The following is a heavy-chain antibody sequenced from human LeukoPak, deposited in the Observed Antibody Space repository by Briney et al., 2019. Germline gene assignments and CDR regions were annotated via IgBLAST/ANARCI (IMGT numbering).Heavy chain of an antibody. Sequence: GSLRLSCAASGFTFSSYWMSWVRQAPGKGLEWVANIKQDGSEEYYVDSVKGRFTISRDNAKNSLYLQMDSLRAEDTAVYYCARDNGVHYGSGSYSAIWGQGTLVTVSS. V-gene: IGHV3-7*01. CDR3: ARDNGVHYGSGSYSAI. CDR1: GFTFSSYW. CDR2: IKQDGSEE. D-gene: IGHD3-10*01. J-gene: IGHJ4*02.